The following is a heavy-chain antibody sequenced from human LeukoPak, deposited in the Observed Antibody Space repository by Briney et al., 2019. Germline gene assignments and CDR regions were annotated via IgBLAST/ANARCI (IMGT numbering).Heavy chain of an antibody. V-gene: IGHV4-59*01. J-gene: IGHJ4*02. Sequence: SETLSLTCTVSGDSISSDYWSWIRQPPGKGLEWIGYIYYSGSTNYNPSLKSRVTISVDTSKNQFSLKLSSVTAADTAVYYCARGILYYYDSSGYSIDYWGQGTLVTVSS. CDR3: ARGILYYYDSSGYSIDY. CDR2: IYYSGST. D-gene: IGHD3-22*01. CDR1: GDSISSDY.